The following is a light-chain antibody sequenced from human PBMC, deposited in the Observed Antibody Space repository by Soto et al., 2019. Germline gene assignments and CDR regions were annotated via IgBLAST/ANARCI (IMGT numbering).Light chain of an antibody. CDR2: GAS. J-gene: IGKJ1*01. CDR1: QSVSSN. Sequence: EIVMTQSPATLSVSPGERATLSCRASQSVSSNLAWYQQKPGQAPRLLIYGASTRATGIPARFSGSGSGTEFTLTMSSLQSEDFAVYYCQQYNNWSTFGQGTKVEIK. V-gene: IGKV3-15*01. CDR3: QQYNNWST.